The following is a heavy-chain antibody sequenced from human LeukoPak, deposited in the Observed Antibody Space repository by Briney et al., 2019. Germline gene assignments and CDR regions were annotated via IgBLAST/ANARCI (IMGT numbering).Heavy chain of an antibody. CDR1: GFTLRSYE. V-gene: IGHV3-48*03. Sequence: PGGSLRLSCVVSGFTLRSYEMNWVRQAPGKGLEWLSYISSDSKIIYYAGPVQGRFTISRDNAHNSVYLQMNRLRAEDTAVYYCARVKATGIDYWGRGTLVTVSS. CDR2: ISSDSKII. CDR3: ARVKATGIDY. J-gene: IGHJ4*02.